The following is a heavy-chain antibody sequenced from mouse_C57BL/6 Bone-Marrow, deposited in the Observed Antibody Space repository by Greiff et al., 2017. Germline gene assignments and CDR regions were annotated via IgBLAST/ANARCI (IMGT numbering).Heavy chain of an antibody. D-gene: IGHD2-12*01. V-gene: IGHV5-4*01. CDR2: ISDGGSYT. Sequence: EVMLVASGGGLVKPGGSLKLSCAASGFTFSSYAMSWVRQTPEKRLEWVATISDGGSYTYSPDNVKGRFTISRDNAKNNLYLQMSHLKSEDTAMYYCAREASYYSYYYAMDYWGQGTSGTVSS. CDR1: GFTFSSYA. J-gene: IGHJ4*01. CDR3: AREASYYSYYYAMDY.